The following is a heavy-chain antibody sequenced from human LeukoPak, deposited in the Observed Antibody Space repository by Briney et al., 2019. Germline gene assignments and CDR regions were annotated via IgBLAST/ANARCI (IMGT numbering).Heavy chain of an antibody. D-gene: IGHD5-18*01. CDR1: GYTFPSYG. CDR3: ASSGGITAMVGGYYYGMDV. V-gene: IGHV1-18*01. J-gene: IGHJ6*02. Sequence: ASVKVSCKASGYTFPSYGITWVRQAPGHCLEWMGWISAHNGDTNYAQNLQGRVTMTTDTSTRTAYMELRSLTSDDTAVYYCASSGGITAMVGGYYYGMDVWGQGTTVTVSS. CDR2: ISAHNGDT.